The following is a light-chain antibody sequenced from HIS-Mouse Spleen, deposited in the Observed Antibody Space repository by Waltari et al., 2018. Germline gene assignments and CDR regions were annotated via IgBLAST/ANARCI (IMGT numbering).Light chain of an antibody. V-gene: IGLV3-10*01. CDR3: YSTDSSGNHRV. J-gene: IGLJ2*01. CDR1: ALPKKS. Sequence: SYELTQPPSVPVSPGQTARITSSGDALPKKSAYWYQQKSGQAPVLVIYEDSKRPSGIPERFSGSSSGTMATLTISGAQVEDEADYYCYSTDSSGNHRVFGGGTKLTVL. CDR2: EDS.